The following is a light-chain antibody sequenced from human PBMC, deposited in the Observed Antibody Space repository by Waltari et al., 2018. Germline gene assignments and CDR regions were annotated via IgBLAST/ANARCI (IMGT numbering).Light chain of an antibody. V-gene: IGKV1-NL1*01. CDR2: AAS. Sequence: IQMTQSPSSLSASVGDRVTITCRASQGISNSLAWYQQKPGKAPKLLLYAASRLENGVASRFSGRGSGTDYTLTICSLQPEDFAPYYCQQYYSIALNFGGGTKVEIK. CDR3: QQYYSIALN. CDR1: QGISNS. J-gene: IGKJ4*01.